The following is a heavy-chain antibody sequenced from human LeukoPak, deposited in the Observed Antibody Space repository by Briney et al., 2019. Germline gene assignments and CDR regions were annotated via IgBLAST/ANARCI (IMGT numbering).Heavy chain of an antibody. Sequence: PGWSLRLSCTASGCTLGDYAMSWVRQAPGKGLEWVGFIRSKAYGGTTEYAASVKGRFTISRDDSKSIAYLQMNSLKAADTAVYYCTISYPSWELPPEIDYWGQGTLVTVSS. CDR2: IRSKAYGGTT. V-gene: IGHV3-49*04. CDR3: TISYPSWELPPEIDY. D-gene: IGHD1-26*01. J-gene: IGHJ4*02. CDR1: GCTLGDYA.